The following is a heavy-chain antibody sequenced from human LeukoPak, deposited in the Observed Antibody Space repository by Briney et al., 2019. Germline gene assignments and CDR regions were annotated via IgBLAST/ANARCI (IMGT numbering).Heavy chain of an antibody. Sequence: SETLSLTCAVYGGSFSGYYWSWIGQPPGKGLEWIGEINHSGSTNYNPSLKSRVTISVDTSKNQFSLKLSSVTAADTAVYYCARAGLRGDGYNYMFDYWGQGTLVTVSS. CDR3: ARAGLRGDGYNYMFDY. CDR1: GGSFSGYY. CDR2: INHSGST. V-gene: IGHV4-34*01. J-gene: IGHJ4*02. D-gene: IGHD5-24*01.